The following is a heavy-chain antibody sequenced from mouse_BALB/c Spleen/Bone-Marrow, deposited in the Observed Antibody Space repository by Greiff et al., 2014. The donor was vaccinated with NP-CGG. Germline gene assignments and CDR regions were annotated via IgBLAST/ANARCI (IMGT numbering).Heavy chain of an antibody. CDR3: ARNWVCFDY. J-gene: IGHJ2*01. Sequence: VQLQQSGAELVKPGAPVRLSCKASGYTFTSYWMNWVKQRPGRGLEWIGRIDPSDSETRYNQKFKDKATPTVDKSSSTAYIQLSSLTSEDSAVYYCARNWVCFDYWGQGTTLTVSS. V-gene: IGHV1-69*02. CDR2: IDPSDSET. D-gene: IGHD4-1*01. CDR1: GYTFTSYW.